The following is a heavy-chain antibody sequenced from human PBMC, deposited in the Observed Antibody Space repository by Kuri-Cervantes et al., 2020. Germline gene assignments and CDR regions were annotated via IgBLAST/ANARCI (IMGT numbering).Heavy chain of an antibody. D-gene: IGHD1-14*01. CDR1: GFTFDDYA. CDR3: AKVYHRRGPLSFDP. J-gene: IGHJ5*02. V-gene: IGHV3-9*01. Sequence: GGSLRLSCAASGFTFDDYAMHWVRQAPGKGLEWVSGISWNSGSIGYADSVKGRFTISRDNAKNSLYLQMNGLRAEDTALYYCAKVYHRRGPLSFDPWGQRTLVTVSS. CDR2: ISWNSGSI.